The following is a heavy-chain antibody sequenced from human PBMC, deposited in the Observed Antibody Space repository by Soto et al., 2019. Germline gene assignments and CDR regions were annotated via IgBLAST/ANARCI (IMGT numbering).Heavy chain of an antibody. CDR1: GFTFTNYA. D-gene: IGHD2-15*01. V-gene: IGHV3-23*01. CDR3: AKGGSAYCTGGSCYHPFDY. Sequence: GGSLRLSXAASGFTFTNYAMSWVRQAPGEGLEWLSTISGSSSATFYADSVKGRFTLSRDNSKDTLYLQMNSLRADDTAVYYCAKGGSAYCTGGSCYHPFDYWGQGTLVTVSS. J-gene: IGHJ4*02. CDR2: ISGSSSAT.